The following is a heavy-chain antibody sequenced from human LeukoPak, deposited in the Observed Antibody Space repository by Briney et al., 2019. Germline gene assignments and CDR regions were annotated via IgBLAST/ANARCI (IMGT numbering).Heavy chain of an antibody. D-gene: IGHD3-10*01. Sequence: PGGTLRLSCAASGFTFSSIGMSWVRQAPGKGLEWVSAISGRGGSTYYADSVKGRFTLSRDNSKNTLYLQMNSLIAEDTAVYYCAKDRSRNDYYGSGSYPSSNIVYWGQGTLVTVSS. CDR1: GFTFSSIG. J-gene: IGHJ4*02. V-gene: IGHV3-23*01. CDR2: ISGRGGST. CDR3: AKDRSRNDYYGSGSYPSSNIVY.